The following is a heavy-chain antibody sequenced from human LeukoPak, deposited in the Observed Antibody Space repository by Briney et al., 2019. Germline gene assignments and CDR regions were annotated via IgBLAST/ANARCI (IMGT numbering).Heavy chain of an antibody. CDR1: GFTVSRNY. J-gene: IGHJ4*02. Sequence: GGSLRLSCAASGFTVSRNYMNWVRQAPGKGLEWVSYITSRNTIYYADSVKGRFTISRDNVKNSLYLEMNSLRDDDTAVYYCARRVSGSYLDYWGQGTLVTVSS. D-gene: IGHD3-10*01. V-gene: IGHV3-69-1*01. CDR2: ITSRNTI. CDR3: ARRVSGSYLDY.